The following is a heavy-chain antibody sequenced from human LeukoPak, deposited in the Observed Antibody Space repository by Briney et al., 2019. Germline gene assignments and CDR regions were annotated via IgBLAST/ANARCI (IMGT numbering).Heavy chain of an antibody. J-gene: IGHJ6*02. CDR2: IYYSGST. Sequence: SQTLSLTCTVSGGSISSGDYYWGWLRQPPGTGLEWIGYIYYSGSTYYNPSLKSRVTISVDTSKNQFSLKLSSVTAADTAVYYCAREATYSGYANYGMDVWGQGTTVTVSS. CDR3: AREATYSGYANYGMDV. D-gene: IGHD5-12*01. CDR1: GGSISSGDYY. V-gene: IGHV4-30-4*01.